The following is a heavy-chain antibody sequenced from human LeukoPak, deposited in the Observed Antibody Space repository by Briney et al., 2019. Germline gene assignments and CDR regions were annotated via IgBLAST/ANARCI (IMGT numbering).Heavy chain of an antibody. CDR2: IYYSGST. V-gene: IGHV4-39*07. J-gene: IGHJ4*02. D-gene: IGHD3-10*01. Sequence: PSETLSLTCTVSGGSISSSSYYWGWIRQPPGKGLEWIGSIYYSGSTYYNPSLKSRVTISVDTSKNRFSLKLSSVTAADTAVYYCASGSEEFFDYWGQGTLVTVSS. CDR1: GGSISSSSYY. CDR3: ASGSEEFFDY.